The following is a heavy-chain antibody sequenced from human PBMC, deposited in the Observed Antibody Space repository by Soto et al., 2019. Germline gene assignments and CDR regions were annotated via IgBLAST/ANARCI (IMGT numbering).Heavy chain of an antibody. J-gene: IGHJ6*03. CDR2: IWYDGSNK. CDR1: GFTFSSYG. Sequence: QVQLVESGGGVVQPGRSLRLSCAASGFTFSSYGMHWVRQAPGKGLEWVAVIWYDGSNKYYADSVKGRFTNSRDNSKNPLYLQRNSPRAEDTAVFYCARDRSGSGSRCYYYYHMAVWGKGTTVTVSS. D-gene: IGHD3-10*01. V-gene: IGHV3-33*01. CDR3: ARDRSGSGSRCYYYYHMAV.